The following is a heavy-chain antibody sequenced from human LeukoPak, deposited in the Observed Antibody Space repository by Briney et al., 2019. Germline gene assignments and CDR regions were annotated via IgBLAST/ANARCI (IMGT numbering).Heavy chain of an antibody. Sequence: GGSLRLSCAASGFTFSSYEMNWVRQAPGKGLEWVSYISSSGSTIYYADSVKGRFTISRDNAKNSLYLQMNSLRAEDTAVYYCARDRTYYYDSSGYYWVPYFDYWGQGTLVTVSS. J-gene: IGHJ4*02. CDR2: ISSSGSTI. V-gene: IGHV3-48*03. CDR1: GFTFSSYE. D-gene: IGHD3-22*01. CDR3: ARDRTYYYDSSGYYWVPYFDY.